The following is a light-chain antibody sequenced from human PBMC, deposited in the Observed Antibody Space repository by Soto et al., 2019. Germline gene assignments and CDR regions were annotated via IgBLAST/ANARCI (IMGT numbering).Light chain of an antibody. J-gene: IGLJ1*01. V-gene: IGLV2-14*01. CDR2: EVT. CDR3: SSYTASTTLFL. Sequence: QSVLTQPASVSGSPGQSITISCTGTTSDFSRSNYVAWYQQLPGKAPKLLIYEVTNRPSGVSNRFSGSKSGDTASLTISGLQSDDEADYYCSSYTASTTLFLFGSGTKATVL. CDR1: TSDFSRSNY.